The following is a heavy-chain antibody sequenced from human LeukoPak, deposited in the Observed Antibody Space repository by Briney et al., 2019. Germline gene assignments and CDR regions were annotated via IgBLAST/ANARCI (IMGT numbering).Heavy chain of an antibody. CDR3: ARGRAVAWVFDL. D-gene: IGHD6-19*01. CDR1: GGTSSNYA. CDR2: IIPIFGTA. J-gene: IGHJ2*01. V-gene: IGHV1-69*13. Sequence: SVKVSCKASGGTSSNYAISWVRQAPGQGLEWMGGIIPIFGTANYAQKFQGRVTITADESTSTAYMELSSLRSEDTAVYYCARGRAVAWVFDLWGRGTLVTVSS.